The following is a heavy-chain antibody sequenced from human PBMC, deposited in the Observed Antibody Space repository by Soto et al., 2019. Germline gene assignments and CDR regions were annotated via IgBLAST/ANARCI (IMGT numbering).Heavy chain of an antibody. D-gene: IGHD1-1*01. V-gene: IGHV3-30-3*01. J-gene: IGHJ4*02. CDR1: GFTFSSYA. CDR3: ASGATGTTHY. Sequence: QVQLVESGGGVVQPGRSLRLSCAASGFTFSSYAMHWLRQAPGKGLEWVAVISYDGSNKYYADSVKGRFTISRDNSKNTLYLQMNSLRAEDTAVYYCASGATGTTHYWGQGTLVTVSS. CDR2: ISYDGSNK.